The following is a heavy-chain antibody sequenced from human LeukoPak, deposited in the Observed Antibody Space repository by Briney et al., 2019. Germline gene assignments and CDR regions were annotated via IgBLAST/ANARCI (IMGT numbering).Heavy chain of an antibody. D-gene: IGHD3-9*01. Sequence: GGSLRLSCAASGFTFDDYALHWVRQAPGKGLEWVSGISWNSGSIGYADSVKGRFTISRDNAKNSLYLQMNSLRAEDTAVYYCARDVRYFDWLLFDYWGQGTLVTVSS. CDR3: ARDVRYFDWLLFDY. V-gene: IGHV3-9*01. J-gene: IGHJ4*02. CDR1: GFTFDDYA. CDR2: ISWNSGSI.